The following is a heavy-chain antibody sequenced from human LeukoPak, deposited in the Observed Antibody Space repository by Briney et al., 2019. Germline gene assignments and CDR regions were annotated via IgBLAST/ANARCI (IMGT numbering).Heavy chain of an antibody. CDR1: GYTFTSYG. J-gene: IGHJ5*02. V-gene: IGHV1-18*01. CDR3: ARDRAAVPTFDA. D-gene: IGHD6-13*01. CDR2: ISAYNGNT. Sequence: VSVKVSCKASGYTFTSYGISWVRQAPGQGLEWMGWISAYNGNTNYAQKLQGRVAMTTDTSTSTAYMELRSLGSDDTAVYYCARDRAAVPTFDAWGQGTLVTVSS.